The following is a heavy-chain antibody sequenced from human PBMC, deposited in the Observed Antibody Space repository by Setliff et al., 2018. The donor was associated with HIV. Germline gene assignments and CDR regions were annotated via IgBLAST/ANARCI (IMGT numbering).Heavy chain of an antibody. D-gene: IGHD3-3*01. V-gene: IGHV4-38-2*01. J-gene: IGHJ4*02. CDR2: VYHSGTT. Sequence: PSETLSLTCAVSGYSISTAYYWGWSRQPPGKGLEWIGRVYHSGTTYYNPSLKSRVTISVDMSNNQFSLKVTSVTAADTAVYYCMRGRSITIFVVAYFDFLGQGTQVTVSS. CDR1: GYSISTAYY. CDR3: MRGRSITIFVVAYFDF.